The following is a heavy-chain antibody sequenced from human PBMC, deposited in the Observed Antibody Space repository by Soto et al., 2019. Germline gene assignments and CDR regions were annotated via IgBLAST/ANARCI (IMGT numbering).Heavy chain of an antibody. J-gene: IGHJ6*03. CDR2: ISSSGSTI. CDR3: ARGTYYDYIWGSYRLYYYMDV. CDR1: GFTFSDYY. Sequence: QVQLVESGGGLVKPGGSLRLSCAASGFTFSDYYMSWIRQAPGKGLEWVSYISSSGSTIYYEDSVKGLFTISRDNAKNSLYLQMNSLRAEDTAVYYCARGTYYDYIWGSYRLYYYMDVWGKGTTVTVSS. D-gene: IGHD3-16*02. V-gene: IGHV3-11*01.